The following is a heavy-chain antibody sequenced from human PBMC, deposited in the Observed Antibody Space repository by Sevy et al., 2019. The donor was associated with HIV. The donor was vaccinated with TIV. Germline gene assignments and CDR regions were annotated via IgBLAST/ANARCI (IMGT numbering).Heavy chain of an antibody. J-gene: IGHJ4*02. V-gene: IGHV3-30*02. CDR3: VKEGGGGGGDH. CDR2: IQYDGSNK. Sequence: GGSLRLSCAASGFSFSSYGMHWVHQAPGKGLEWMSYIQYDGSNKDYADSVKGRFTISRDNSKNTLYLQMNSLRVEDTVVFYCVKEGGGGGGDHWGQGTLVTVSS. D-gene: IGHD3-16*01. CDR1: GFSFSSYG.